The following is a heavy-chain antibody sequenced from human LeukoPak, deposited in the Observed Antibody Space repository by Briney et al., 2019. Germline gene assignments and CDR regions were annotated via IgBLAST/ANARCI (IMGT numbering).Heavy chain of an antibody. CDR3: ARSGVGGFDY. CDR1: AFIFSGHW. J-gene: IGHJ4*02. D-gene: IGHD3-16*01. V-gene: IGHV3-7*03. Sequence: GGSLRLSCEGSAFIFSGHWMNWVRQTPGKGLEWVASIKEDGSERQYVDSVKGRFSISRDNTKGSLFLQLNSLRAEDTAVYYCARSGVGGFDYWGQGTLVTVSS. CDR2: IKEDGSER.